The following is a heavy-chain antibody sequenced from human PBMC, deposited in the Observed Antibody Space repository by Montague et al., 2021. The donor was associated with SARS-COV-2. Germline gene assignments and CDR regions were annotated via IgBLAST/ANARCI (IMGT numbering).Heavy chain of an antibody. Sequence: SETLSLTCIVSGSSVRSYYWSWIRQPPGKGLEWIGYIYDSGSTNYNPSLKSRVTISVDTSKNQFSLRLSSVTAADTAIYYCARAHCGGDCNYLYIWFDSWGQGALVTVSS. CDR1: GSSVRSYY. CDR2: IYDSGST. D-gene: IGHD2-21*01. J-gene: IGHJ5*01. CDR3: ARAHCGGDCNYLYIWFDS. V-gene: IGHV4-59*08.